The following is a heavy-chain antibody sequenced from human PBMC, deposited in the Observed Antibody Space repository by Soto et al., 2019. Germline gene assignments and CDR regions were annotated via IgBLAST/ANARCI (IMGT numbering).Heavy chain of an antibody. Sequence: CGSLILSCAASGFSCVNYAMNWVRQAPGKGLEWVSGLSGSGTSTYYADSVKGRFTISRDNSRDTLFLRMNSLTADHTAVYSCAKATTNGGWFNPCDSWGQGALVTVS. CDR1: GFSCVNYA. J-gene: IGHJ4*02. CDR3: AKATTNGGWFNPCDS. V-gene: IGHV3-23*01. CDR2: LSGSGTST. D-gene: IGHD6-19*01.